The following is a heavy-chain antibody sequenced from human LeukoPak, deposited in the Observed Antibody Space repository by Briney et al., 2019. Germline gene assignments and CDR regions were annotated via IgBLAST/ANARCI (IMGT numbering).Heavy chain of an antibody. CDR3: AIREPIGY. D-gene: IGHD6-13*01. J-gene: IGHJ4*02. CDR2: ISGSGDRT. Sequence: GGSLRLSCAASGFTFTNTWMTWVRQAPGKGPEWVSAISGSGDRTDYADSVRGRFTISRDNSKSTLYLQMNSLRVEDTAIYYCAIREPIGYWGQGSLVTVSP. V-gene: IGHV3-23*01. CDR1: GFTFTNTW.